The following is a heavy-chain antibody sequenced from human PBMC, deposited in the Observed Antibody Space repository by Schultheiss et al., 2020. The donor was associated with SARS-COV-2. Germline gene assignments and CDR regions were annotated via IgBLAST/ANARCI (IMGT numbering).Heavy chain of an antibody. CDR2: IYSGGST. CDR1: GFTFSSNY. V-gene: IGHV3-66*02. CDR3: AKVGRYPNSYFDY. J-gene: IGHJ4*02. D-gene: IGHD1-26*01. Sequence: GGSLRLSCAASGFTFSSNYMSWVRQAPGKGLEWVSVIYSGGSTYYADSVKGRFTISRDNSKNTLYLQMNSLRAEDTAVYYCAKVGRYPNSYFDYWGQGTLVTVSS.